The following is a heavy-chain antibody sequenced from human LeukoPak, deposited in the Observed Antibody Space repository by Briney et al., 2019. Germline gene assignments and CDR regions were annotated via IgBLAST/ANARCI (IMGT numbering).Heavy chain of an antibody. V-gene: IGHV4-39*01. D-gene: IGHD3-16*01. CDR2: IYYSGST. CDR1: GGSISSSSYY. Sequence: SETLSLTCTVSGGSISSSSYYWGWLRQPPGKGLEWIGSIYYSGSTYYNPSLKSRVTISVDTSKNQFSLKLSSVTAADTAVYYCASLAGDRGSFDYWGQGTLVTVSS. CDR3: ASLAGDRGSFDY. J-gene: IGHJ4*02.